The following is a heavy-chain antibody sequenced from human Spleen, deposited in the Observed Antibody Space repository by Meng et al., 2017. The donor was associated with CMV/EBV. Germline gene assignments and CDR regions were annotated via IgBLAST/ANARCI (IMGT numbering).Heavy chain of an antibody. CDR2: ITSSSSYI. J-gene: IGHJ4*02. Sequence: GGSLRLSCAASGFTLSSYSMNWVRQPPGKGLEWVSSITSSSSYIYYADSVKGRFTVSRDNARNSLFLQMNGLRAEDTAVYYCTRDSGVYYDSSCFDYWGQGTLVTVS. CDR1: GFTLSSYS. D-gene: IGHD3-22*01. CDR3: TRDSGVYYDSSCFDY. V-gene: IGHV3-21*01.